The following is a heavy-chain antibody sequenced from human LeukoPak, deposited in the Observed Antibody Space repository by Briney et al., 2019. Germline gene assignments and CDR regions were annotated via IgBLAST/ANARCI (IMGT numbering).Heavy chain of an antibody. CDR1: GFTFNTYS. CDR3: ARGSAMVLRRGRRPYYFDY. CDR2: ISSSDTYI. J-gene: IGHJ4*02. D-gene: IGHD5-18*01. Sequence: GGSLRLSCAASGFTFNTYSMNWVRQAPGKGLEWVSSISSSDTYIHYADSVKGRFTISRDNAKTSLYLQMNSLRAEDTAVYYCARGSAMVLRRGRRPYYFDYWGQGTLVTVSS. V-gene: IGHV3-21*01.